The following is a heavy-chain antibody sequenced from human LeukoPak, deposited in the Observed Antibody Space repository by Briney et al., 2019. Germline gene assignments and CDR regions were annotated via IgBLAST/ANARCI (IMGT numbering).Heavy chain of an antibody. D-gene: IGHD6-25*01. CDR2: IYYSGST. CDR1: GGSISSYY. V-gene: IGHV4-59*08. Sequence: PSETLSLTCTVSGGSISSYYWSWLRQPPGKGLEWIGYIYYSGSTNYNPSPKSRVTISVDTSKNQFSLKLSSVTAADTAVYYCARPARGGHFDYWGQGTLVTVSS. J-gene: IGHJ4*02. CDR3: ARPARGGHFDY.